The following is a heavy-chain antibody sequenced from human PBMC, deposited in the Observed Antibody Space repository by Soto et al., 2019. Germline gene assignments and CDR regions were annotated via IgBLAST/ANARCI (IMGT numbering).Heavy chain of an antibody. J-gene: IGHJ4*02. D-gene: IGHD2-8*01. CDR1: GFTFSSYG. CDR2: IWYDGSNK. V-gene: IGHV3-33*01. CDR3: ARVNGPNYFDY. Sequence: PGGSLRLSCAASGFTFSSYGMHWVRQAPGKGLEWVAVIWYDGSNKYYADSVKGRFTISRDNSKNTLYLQMNSLRAEDTAVYYCARVNGPNYFDYWGQGTLVTVSS.